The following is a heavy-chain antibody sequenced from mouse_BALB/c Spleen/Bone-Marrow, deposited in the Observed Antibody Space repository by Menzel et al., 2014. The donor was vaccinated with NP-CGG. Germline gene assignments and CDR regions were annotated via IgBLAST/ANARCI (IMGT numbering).Heavy chain of an antibody. CDR1: GFTFNTYA. Sequence: EVKLVESGGGLVQPKGSLKLSCAASGFTFNTYAMNWVRRAPGKGLEWVARIRSKSNNYATYYADSVKDRFTISRDDSQSMLYLQMNNLKTEDTAMYYCVSHGSWFAYWGQGTLVTVSA. J-gene: IGHJ3*01. V-gene: IGHV10-1*02. CDR3: VSHGSWFAY. CDR2: IRSKSNNYAT.